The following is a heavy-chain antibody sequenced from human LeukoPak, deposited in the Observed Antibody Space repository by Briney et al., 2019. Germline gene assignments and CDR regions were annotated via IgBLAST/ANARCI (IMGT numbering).Heavy chain of an antibody. V-gene: IGHV4-59*08. CDR2: IYYSGST. CDR1: GGSISSYY. D-gene: IGHD3-10*01. CDR3: ARSYYYGSGSYDY. Sequence: PSETLSLTSTVSGGSISSYYWSWIRQPPGKGLEWIGYIYYSGSTNYNPSLKSRVTISVDTSKNQFSLKLSSVTAADTAVYYCARSYYYGSGSYDYWGQGTLVTVSS. J-gene: IGHJ4*02.